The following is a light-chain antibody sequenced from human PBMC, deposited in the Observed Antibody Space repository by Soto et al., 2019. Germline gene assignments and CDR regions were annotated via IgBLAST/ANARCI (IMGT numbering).Light chain of an antibody. CDR2: DVS. V-gene: IGKV3-11*01. Sequence: EIVLTQSPATLSLSPGERATLSCRASQSVSSYLIWYQQKPGQAPRLLIYDVSNRATDIPARFSASGTGTDFTLTISDVQPEDFAVYYCHQRQSWPRTFGQGTKVDIK. J-gene: IGKJ1*01. CDR3: HQRQSWPRT. CDR1: QSVSSY.